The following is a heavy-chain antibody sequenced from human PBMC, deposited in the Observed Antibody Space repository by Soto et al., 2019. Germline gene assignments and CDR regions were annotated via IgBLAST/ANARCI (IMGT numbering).Heavy chain of an antibody. V-gene: IGHV3-64D*08. CDR2: ISSNGGST. Sequence: GGSLRLSCAASGFTFSSYAMHWVCQAPGKGLEYVSAISSNGGSTYYADSVKGRFTISRDNSKNTLYLQMSSLRAEDTAVYYCRVTPSYYYYGMDVWGQGTTVTVSS. D-gene: IGHD4-4*01. CDR1: GFTFSSYA. CDR3: RVTPSYYYYGMDV. J-gene: IGHJ6*02.